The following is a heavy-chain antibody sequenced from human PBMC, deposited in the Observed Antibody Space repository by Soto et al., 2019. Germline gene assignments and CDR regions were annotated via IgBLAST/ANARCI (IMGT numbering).Heavy chain of an antibody. CDR1: GFTFSSYG. D-gene: IGHD4-17*01. CDR3: AKSIRTTLSVYDY. J-gene: IGHJ4*02. Sequence: GGSLRLSCAASGFTFSSYGMHWVRQAPGKGLEWVAVISYDGSSKYYADSVKGRFTISRDNSKNTLYLQMNSLRAEDTAVYFCAKSIRTTLSVYDYWGQGALVTVSS. CDR2: ISYDGSSK. V-gene: IGHV3-30*18.